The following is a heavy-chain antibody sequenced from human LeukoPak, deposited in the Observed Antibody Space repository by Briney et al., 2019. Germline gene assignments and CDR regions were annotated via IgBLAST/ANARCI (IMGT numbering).Heavy chain of an antibody. CDR2: IRHDGTET. CDR3: AKANRDHLSHYYGVDV. Sequence: GGSLRLSCAASGFSFSSYGMHWLRQAPGKGPESVALIRHDGTETYHADSVKGRFTISRDDSKSTFYLQMNSLRPEGTAVYYCAKANRDHLSHYYGVDVWGPGTTV. CDR1: GFSFSSYG. D-gene: IGHD3-10*01. V-gene: IGHV3-30*02. J-gene: IGHJ6*02.